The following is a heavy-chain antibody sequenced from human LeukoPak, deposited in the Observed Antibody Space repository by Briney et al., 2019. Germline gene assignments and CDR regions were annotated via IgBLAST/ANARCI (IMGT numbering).Heavy chain of an antibody. Sequence: ASVKVSCKASGGTFSSYAISWVRQAPGQGLEWMGGIIPIFGTANYAQKFQGRVTITADESTSTAYMELSSLRSEDTAVYYCAKNWGPYGDYEFFQHWGQGTLVTVSS. V-gene: IGHV1-69*13. CDR1: GGTFSSYA. D-gene: IGHD4-17*01. CDR2: IIPIFGTA. J-gene: IGHJ1*01. CDR3: AKNWGPYGDYEFFQH.